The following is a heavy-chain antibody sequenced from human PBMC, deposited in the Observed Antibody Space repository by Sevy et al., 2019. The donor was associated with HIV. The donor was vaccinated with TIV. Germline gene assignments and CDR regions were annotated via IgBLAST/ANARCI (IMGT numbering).Heavy chain of an antibody. CDR2: IDTRGGT. V-gene: IGHV4-4*07. J-gene: IGHJ4*02. D-gene: IGHD3-3*01. Sequence: SETLSLTCSVSGGSISSHYWSWIRQPAGEGLEWIGRIDTRGGTNYNPSLKTRVTMSIDTSRNQFSLRLWSVTAADTAVYYCARYNFWSGHYDYFDYWGPGALVTVSS. CDR3: ARYNFWSGHYDYFDY. CDR1: GGSISSHY.